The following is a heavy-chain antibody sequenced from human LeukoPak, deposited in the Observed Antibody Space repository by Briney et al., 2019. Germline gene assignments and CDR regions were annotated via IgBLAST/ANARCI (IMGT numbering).Heavy chain of an antibody. CDR2: ITSSSTYI. V-gene: IGHV3-21*01. Sequence: GGSLRLSCAASGFSFSTYSMNWVRQTPGKGLEWVSSITSSSTYIYYADSVKGRFTISRDNAKNSLYLQMNSLRAEDTAVYYCARAAAYGDYWGQGTLVTVSS. D-gene: IGHD4-17*01. CDR3: ARAAAYGDY. J-gene: IGHJ4*02. CDR1: GFSFSTYS.